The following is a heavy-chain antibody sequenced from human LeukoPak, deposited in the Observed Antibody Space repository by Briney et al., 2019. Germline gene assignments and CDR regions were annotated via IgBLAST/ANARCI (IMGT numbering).Heavy chain of an antibody. CDR2: INPSGGST. CDR1: GYTFTSYY. CDR3: ASTSSGWYYFDY. Sequence: GASVKVSCKASGYTFTSYYMHWVRQAPGQGLEWMGIINPSGGSTSYPQKLQGRVTMTTDTSTSTAYMGLRSLRSDDTAVYYCASTSSGWYYFDYWGQGTLVTVSS. V-gene: IGHV1-46*01. D-gene: IGHD6-19*01. J-gene: IGHJ4*02.